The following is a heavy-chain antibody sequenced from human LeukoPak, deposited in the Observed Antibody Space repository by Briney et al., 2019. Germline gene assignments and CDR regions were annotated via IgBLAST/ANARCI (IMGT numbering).Heavy chain of an antibody. Sequence: PSQTLSLTCTVSGGSISRGSYYWSWIRQPAGKGLEWIGPIDTSGSTYYNPSLKRRVFISVDRPKNTFSLKRSSVTAADTAVYYCARARVTYRKPLHYFAYWGRGTLVTVSS. J-gene: IGHJ4*02. D-gene: IGHD2-21*02. V-gene: IGHV4-61*02. CDR2: IDTSGST. CDR3: ARARVTYRKPLHYFAY. CDR1: GGSISRGSYY.